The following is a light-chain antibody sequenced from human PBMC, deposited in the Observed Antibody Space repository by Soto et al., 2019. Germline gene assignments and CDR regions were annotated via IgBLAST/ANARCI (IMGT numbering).Light chain of an antibody. V-gene: IGLV2-23*01. J-gene: IGLJ1*01. CDR1: SSDVGSYNL. CDR3: CSYAGTNTFV. Sequence: QSALTQPPSASGSPGQSITISCTGTSSDVGSYNLVSWYQQHPGKAPKLMIYEGNKRPSGVSNRFSGSKSANTASLTISGLQTEDEADYYCCSYAGTNTFVFGTGTKVTVL. CDR2: EGN.